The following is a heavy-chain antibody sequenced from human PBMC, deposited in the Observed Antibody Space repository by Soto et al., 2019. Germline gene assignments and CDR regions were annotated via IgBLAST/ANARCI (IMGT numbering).Heavy chain of an antibody. CDR3: AKDGASVSIAARYYYYYMDV. V-gene: IGHV3-9*01. J-gene: IGHJ6*03. CDR2: ISWNSGSI. Sequence: EVQLVESGGGLVQPGRSLRLSCAASGFTFDDYAMHWVRQAPGKGLEWVSGISWNSGSIGYADSVKGRFTISRDNAKNSLYLQMSSMRAEDTALYYCAKDGASVSIAARYYYYYMDVWGKGTTVTVSS. CDR1: GFTFDDYA. D-gene: IGHD6-6*01.